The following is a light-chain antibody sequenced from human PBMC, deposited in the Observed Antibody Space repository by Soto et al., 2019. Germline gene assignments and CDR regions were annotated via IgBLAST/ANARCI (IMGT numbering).Light chain of an antibody. CDR2: GAS. CDR3: QQYNNWPTWT. Sequence: ILLTQSPATLSVSPWEIVTLSCRASQGVTSNLAWYQQRPGQTPRLLIYGASTRATDIPARFSGSGSGTEFTLTISSLQSEDSAVYYCQQYNNWPTWTFGQGTRLEIK. J-gene: IGKJ5*01. V-gene: IGKV3-15*01. CDR1: QGVTSN.